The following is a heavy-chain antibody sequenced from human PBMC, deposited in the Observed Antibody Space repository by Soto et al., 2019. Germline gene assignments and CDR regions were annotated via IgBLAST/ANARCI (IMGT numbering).Heavy chain of an antibody. CDR2: IHPDGGHT. CDR1: GYTFTNYY. J-gene: IGHJ4*02. CDR3: ARGDNDY. V-gene: IGHV1-46*01. Sequence: GASVKVSCKASGYTFTNYYVQWVRQAPGQGLEWMGAIHPDGGHTTYSQKFQDRVTMTRDTFTSTIYMELSSLRSEDTAVYYCARGDNDYWGQGTLVTVSS.